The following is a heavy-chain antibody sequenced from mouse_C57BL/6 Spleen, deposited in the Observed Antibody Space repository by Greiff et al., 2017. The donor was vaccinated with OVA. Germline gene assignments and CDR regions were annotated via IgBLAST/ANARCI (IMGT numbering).Heavy chain of an antibody. Sequence: VQLQQSGPELVKPGASVKISCKASGYTFTDYYMNWVKQSHGKSLEWIGDINPNNGGTSYNQKFKGKATLTVDKSSSTAYMELRSLTSEDSAVYYCANYDGDYYAMDYWGQGTSVTVSS. CDR2: INPNNGGT. J-gene: IGHJ4*01. CDR1: GYTFTDYY. V-gene: IGHV1-26*01. CDR3: ANYDGDYYAMDY. D-gene: IGHD2-4*01.